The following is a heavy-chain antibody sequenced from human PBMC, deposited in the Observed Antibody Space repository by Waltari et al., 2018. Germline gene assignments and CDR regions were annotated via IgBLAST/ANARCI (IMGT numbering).Heavy chain of an antibody. V-gene: IGHV3-23*04. CDR2: ISGSGGST. CDR1: GFTFSSYA. D-gene: IGHD6-13*01. J-gene: IGHJ3*02. CDR3: AKGAKGLAAAGTGAFDI. Sequence: EVQLVEAGGGLVQPGGSLRVACAASGFTFSSYAMSWVRQAPGKGLEWVSAISGSGGSTYYADSVKGRFTISRDNSKNTLYLQMNSLRAEDTAVYYCAKGAKGLAAAGTGAFDIWGQGTMVTVSS.